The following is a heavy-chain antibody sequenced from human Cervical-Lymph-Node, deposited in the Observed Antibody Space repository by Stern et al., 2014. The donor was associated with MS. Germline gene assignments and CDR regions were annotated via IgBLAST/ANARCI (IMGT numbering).Heavy chain of an antibody. V-gene: IGHV2-5*02. Sequence: QVTLRESGPTLVKPTQTLTLTCTFSGFSLSTSGVGVGWIRQPPGKALEWLALIYWDDAKSYSPSLKSRLTITKDTSKNQVVLTMTNMDPVDTATYYCAHGLEIRLWAAYWGQGTLVTVSS. D-gene: IGHD5-18*01. CDR3: AHGLEIRLWAAY. CDR1: GFSLSTSGVG. J-gene: IGHJ4*02. CDR2: IYWDDAK.